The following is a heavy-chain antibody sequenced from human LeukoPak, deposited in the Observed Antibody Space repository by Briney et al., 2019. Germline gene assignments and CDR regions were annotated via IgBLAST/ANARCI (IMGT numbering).Heavy chain of an antibody. V-gene: IGHV3-23*01. CDR1: GFTLTSYA. CDR3: AKVFRSPPTENDDGDRDAFDI. CDR2: ITGTGGIT. D-gene: IGHD4-17*01. J-gene: IGHJ3*02. Sequence: GRSLRLSCAPSGFTLTSYAMSCVRQAPGKGLEWVSAITGTGGITYYADSVKGRFTISRENSKNPLYLQMNSLRAQDTAVYYCAKVFRSPPTENDDGDRDAFDIWGQGTMVTVSS.